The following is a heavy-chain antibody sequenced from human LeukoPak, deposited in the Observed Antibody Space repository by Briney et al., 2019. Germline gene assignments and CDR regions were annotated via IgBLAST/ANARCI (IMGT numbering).Heavy chain of an antibody. J-gene: IGHJ6*03. V-gene: IGHV4-30-4*08. D-gene: IGHD3-10*01. CDR3: VRLWFGTYYYYYMDV. CDR2: IYYSGST. Sequence: SETLSLTCTVSGGSISSGDYYWSWIRQPPGKGLEWIGYIYYSGSTYYNPSLKSRVTISVDTSKNQFSLKLSSVTAADTAVYYCVRLWFGTYYYYYMDVWGKGTTVTVSS. CDR1: GGSISSGDYY.